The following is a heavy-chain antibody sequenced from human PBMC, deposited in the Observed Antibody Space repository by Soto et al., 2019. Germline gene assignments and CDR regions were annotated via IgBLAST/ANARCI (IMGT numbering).Heavy chain of an antibody. Sequence: SGPTLVNPTQILTLTCTLSGFSLSTTGMCVSWIRQPPGKSLEWLARIDWDGDKSYNTSLKTRLTISKDTTENQVVLTMTYMDPLDTATYYCARTNWKGADGGDHWGQ. CDR1: GFSLSTTGMC. CDR3: ARTNWKGADGGDH. D-gene: IGHD1-20*01. J-gene: IGHJ4*02. CDR2: IDWDGDK. V-gene: IGHV2-70*11.